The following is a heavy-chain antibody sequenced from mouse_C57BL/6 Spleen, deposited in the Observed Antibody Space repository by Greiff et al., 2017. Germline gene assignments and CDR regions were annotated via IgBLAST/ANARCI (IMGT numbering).Heavy chain of an antibody. V-gene: IGHV5-6*02. J-gene: IGHJ2*01. CDR1: GFTFSSYG. D-gene: IGHD1-1*01. CDR2: ISSGGSYT. Sequence: EVKLQEPGGDLVKPGGSLKLSCAASGFTFSSYGMSWVRQTPDKRLEWVATISSGGSYTYYPDSVKGRFTISSDNAKTTLYLQMSSLKSEDTAMYDCAGRRDRGSSAEDYFGCRGQGTTLTVAT. CDR3: AGRRDRGSSAEDYFGC.